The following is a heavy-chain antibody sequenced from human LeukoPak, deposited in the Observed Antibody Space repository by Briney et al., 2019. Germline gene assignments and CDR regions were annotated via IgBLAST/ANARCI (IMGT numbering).Heavy chain of an antibody. CDR2: ISYDGSNK. J-gene: IGHJ6*04. CDR3: ARVTWEGRATTLDV. V-gene: IGHV3-30*04. D-gene: IGHD1-26*01. Sequence: GGSLRLSCAASGFTFSSYAMHWVRQAPGKGLEWVAVISYDGSNKYYADSVKGRFTISRDNAKNSLYLQMNSLRAEDTAVYYCARVTWEGRATTLDVWGKGTTVTVSS. CDR1: GFTFSSYA.